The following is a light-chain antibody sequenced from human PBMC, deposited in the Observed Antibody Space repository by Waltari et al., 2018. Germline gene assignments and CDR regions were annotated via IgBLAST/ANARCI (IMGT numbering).Light chain of an antibody. CDR1: QSLVPVDGNTD. V-gene: IGKV2-30*02. Sequence: VMTQSPVSLSVTLGQAASISCKSIQSLVPVDGNTDLNWFHQRPGQSPRRLIYWVFNRDSGVPDRFSGSGSGTDFTLRISRVEAEDVGVYYCMQGTRWPYTFGQGTQLDIK. CDR3: MQGTRWPYT. CDR2: WVF. J-gene: IGKJ2*01.